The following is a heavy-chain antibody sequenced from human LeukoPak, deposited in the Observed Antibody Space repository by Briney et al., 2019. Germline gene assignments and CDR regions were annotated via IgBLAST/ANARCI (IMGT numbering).Heavy chain of an antibody. V-gene: IGHV3-7*01. D-gene: IGHD3-9*01. CDR3: AKDFYDILTGYYPLDY. CDR2: IKQDGSEK. CDR1: GFTFSSYW. J-gene: IGHJ4*02. Sequence: PGGSLRLSCAASGFTFSSYWMSWVRQAPGKGLEWVANIKQDGSEKYYVDSVKGRFTISRDNAKNSLYLQMNSLRAEGTAVYYCAKDFYDILTGYYPLDYWGQRTLVTVSS.